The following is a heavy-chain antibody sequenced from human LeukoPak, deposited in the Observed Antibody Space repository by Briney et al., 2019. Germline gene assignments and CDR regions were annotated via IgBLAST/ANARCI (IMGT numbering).Heavy chain of an antibody. V-gene: IGHV4-34*01. CDR1: GGSFSGDY. CDR3: ARGAHYDRSGYYLYY. J-gene: IGHJ4*02. Sequence: SETLSLTCVVYGGSFSGDYWSWIRQPPGRGLEWIGEINHSGRTNYNPSLKSRVTISVDTSKNQFSLKLSSVTAADTAVYSCARGAHYDRSGYYLYYWGQGSRVTVSS. D-gene: IGHD3-22*01. CDR2: INHSGRT.